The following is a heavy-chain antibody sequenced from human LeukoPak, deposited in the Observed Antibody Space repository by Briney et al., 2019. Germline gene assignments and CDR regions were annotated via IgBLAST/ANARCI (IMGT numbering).Heavy chain of an antibody. CDR2: AYYRGST. V-gene: IGHV4-59*01. Sequence: SETLSLTCTVSGGSISSYYWNWIRQPPGKGLEWIGYAYYRGSTNCNPSLKSRVTMSVDTSKNQFSLKLSSVTAADTAVYYCARSLMMGTYYFDYWGRGTLVTVSS. D-gene: IGHD3-16*01. CDR3: ARSLMMGTYYFDY. J-gene: IGHJ4*02. CDR1: GGSISSYY.